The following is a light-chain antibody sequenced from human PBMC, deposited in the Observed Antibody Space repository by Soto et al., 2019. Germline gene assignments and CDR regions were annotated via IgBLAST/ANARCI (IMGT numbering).Light chain of an antibody. J-gene: IGKJ4*01. V-gene: IGKV1-9*01. CDR1: QTISTY. CDR3: QQLKSYPLT. CDR2: AAP. Sequence: DIQMTQSPSSLSASVGDTVNITCRASQTISTYLNWYHQKPGKAPKFLIYAAPTLQSGAPSRFSGSGSGTEFALTISSLQPEDSATYYCQQLKSYPLTFGGGTKVDIK.